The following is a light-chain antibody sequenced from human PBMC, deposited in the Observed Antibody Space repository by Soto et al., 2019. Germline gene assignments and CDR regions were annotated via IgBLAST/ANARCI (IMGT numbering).Light chain of an antibody. Sequence: QSALTQPPSVSGSPGQSVTISCTGSESDFATHNSVSWYQQAPGTAPKLIIFEVNNRPSGVPDRFSESKSGNTASLTISGLRPEDEADYYCSSYLSRITSHVFGTGTKLTVL. CDR3: SSYLSRITSHV. V-gene: IGLV2-18*02. CDR1: ESDFATHNS. CDR2: EVN. J-gene: IGLJ1*01.